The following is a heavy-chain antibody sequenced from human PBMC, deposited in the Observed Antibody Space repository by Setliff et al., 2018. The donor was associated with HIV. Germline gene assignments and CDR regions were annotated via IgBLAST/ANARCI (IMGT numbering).Heavy chain of an antibody. D-gene: IGHD2-2*01. CDR2: VHNSGGT. CDR3: VRHTRDTSLAHYYYYIDV. J-gene: IGHJ6*03. Sequence: PSETRSLTCTVSGGSISPSSNYWGWIRQSPGKGLEWVGNVHNSGGTNYNPSLKSRVSISVDTSKNQFSLNVNSVTAPDTAVYYCVRHTRDTSLAHYYYYIDVWGKGTTVTVSS. V-gene: IGHV4-39*01. CDR1: GGSISPSSNY.